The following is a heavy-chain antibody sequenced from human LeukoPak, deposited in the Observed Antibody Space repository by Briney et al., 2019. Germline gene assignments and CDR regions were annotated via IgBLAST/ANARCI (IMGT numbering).Heavy chain of an antibody. CDR1: GYTFTGYY. Sequence: ASVKVSCKASGYTFTGYYMHWVRQAPGQGLEWMGWINPNSGGTNYAQKFQGRVTMTRDTSISTAYMELSRLRSDDTAVYYCATEVWRVDAFDIWGQGTMVTVSS. J-gene: IGHJ3*02. CDR3: ATEVWRVDAFDI. CDR2: INPNSGGT. D-gene: IGHD6-19*01. V-gene: IGHV1-2*02.